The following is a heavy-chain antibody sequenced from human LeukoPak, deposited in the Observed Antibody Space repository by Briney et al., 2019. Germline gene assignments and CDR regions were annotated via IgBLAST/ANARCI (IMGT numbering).Heavy chain of an antibody. D-gene: IGHD3-16*02. J-gene: IGHJ4*02. CDR2: IFYSGST. CDR3: ARGASYFYDYVWGSYRYFFFDY. CDR1: SGSISTSNYY. Sequence: PSETLSLTCTVSSGSISTSNYYWGWVRQPPGKALEWIGNIFYSGSTYYSPSLKSRVTISLDTSRNQFSLKLSSVTAADTAVYYCARGASYFYDYVWGSYRYFFFDYWGQGTLVTVSS. V-gene: IGHV4-39*07.